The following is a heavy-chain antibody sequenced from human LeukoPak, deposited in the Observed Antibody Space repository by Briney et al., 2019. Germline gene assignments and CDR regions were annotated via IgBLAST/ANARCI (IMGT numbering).Heavy chain of an antibody. D-gene: IGHD4-23*01. V-gene: IGHV3-48*02. Sequence: GGSLRLSCAASGFSLSTYSMNWVRQAPGKGLEWVSYISSSSNIIYYADSVKGRFTISRDNAKNSLYLQMNSLKDEDTAVYVCARTRSKVGTPTFDYWGQGTLVTVSS. CDR3: ARTRSKVGTPTFDY. J-gene: IGHJ4*02. CDR1: GFSLSTYS. CDR2: ISSSSNII.